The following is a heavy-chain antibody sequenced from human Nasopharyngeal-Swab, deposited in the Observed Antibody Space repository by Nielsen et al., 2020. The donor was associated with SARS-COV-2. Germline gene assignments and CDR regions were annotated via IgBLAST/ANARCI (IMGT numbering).Heavy chain of an antibody. CDR1: GFTFSSYA. D-gene: IGHD6-19*01. CDR2: ISYDGSNK. Sequence: GGSLRLSCAASGFTFSSYAMHWVRQAPGKGLEWVAVISYDGSNKYYADSVKGRFTISRDNSKNTLYLQMNSLRAEDTAVYYCARTEVAGTWTALGAYYYYGMDVWGQGITVTVSS. J-gene: IGHJ6*02. V-gene: IGHV3-30*04. CDR3: ARTEVAGTWTALGAYYYYGMDV.